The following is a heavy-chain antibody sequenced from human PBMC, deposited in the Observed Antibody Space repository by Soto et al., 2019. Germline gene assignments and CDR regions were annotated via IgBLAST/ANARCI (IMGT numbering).Heavy chain of an antibody. Sequence: VPLMESGGGLVQPGGSLRLSCAVSGFTFNNHAMHWVRRAPGKGLEWVSGISWSSVTFGYADSVKGRFTISRDNAKNSLFLEMNSLRPEDTAFYYCARDHDEDFGYDLDYFDYWGQGTLVTVSS. J-gene: IGHJ4*02. CDR1: GFTFNNHA. V-gene: IGHV3-9*01. CDR3: ARDHDEDFGYDLDYFDY. D-gene: IGHD5-12*01. CDR2: ISWSSVTF.